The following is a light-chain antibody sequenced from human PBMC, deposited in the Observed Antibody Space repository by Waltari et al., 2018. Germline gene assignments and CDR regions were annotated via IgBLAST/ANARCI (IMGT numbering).Light chain of an antibody. J-gene: IGKJ1*01. CDR3: QQYKSYPWT. Sequence: DIQMTQSPSTLSAAVGDRVPITCRASQSISIWLAWYQQKPGKAPKLLIYKASSLESGVPSGFSGSGSGTEFTLTINNLQPDDFATYYCQQYKSYPWTFGQGTKVEIK. CDR1: QSISIW. CDR2: KAS. V-gene: IGKV1-5*03.